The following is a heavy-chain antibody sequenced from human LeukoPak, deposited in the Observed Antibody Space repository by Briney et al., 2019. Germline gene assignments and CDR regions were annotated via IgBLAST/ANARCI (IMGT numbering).Heavy chain of an antibody. Sequence: PGGSLRLSCAASGFTFDDYAMHWVRQAPGKGLEWVSGISWNSGSIGYADSVKGRFTISRDNAKNSLYLQMNSLRAEDTALYYCAKDMGYDSSAPGFDYWGQGTLVTVSS. CDR2: ISWNSGSI. CDR3: AKDMGYDSSAPGFDY. V-gene: IGHV3-9*01. CDR1: GFTFDDYA. D-gene: IGHD3-22*01. J-gene: IGHJ4*02.